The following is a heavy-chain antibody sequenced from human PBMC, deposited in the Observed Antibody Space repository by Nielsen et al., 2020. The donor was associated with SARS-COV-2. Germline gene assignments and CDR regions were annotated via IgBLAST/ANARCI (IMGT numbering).Heavy chain of an antibody. V-gene: IGHV3-9*01. Sequence: SLKISCAASGFTFDDYGMSWVRQAPGKGLEWVSGISWNSGSIGYADSVKGRFTISRDNAKNSLYLQMNSLRAEDTALYYCAKDIHPYSSGIDYWGQGTLVTVSS. CDR1: GFTFDDYG. CDR3: AKDIHPYSSGIDY. CDR2: ISWNSGSI. J-gene: IGHJ4*02. D-gene: IGHD6-19*01.